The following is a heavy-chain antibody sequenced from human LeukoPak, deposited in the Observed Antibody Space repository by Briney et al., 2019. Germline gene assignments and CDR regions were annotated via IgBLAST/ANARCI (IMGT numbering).Heavy chain of an antibody. D-gene: IGHD3-10*01. V-gene: IGHV3-48*02. Sequence: GGSLRLSCAASGFTFSSYSMNWVRQAPGKGLEWVSYISSSSSTIYYADSVKGRFTISRDNAKNSLYLQMSSLRDEDTAVYYCARERTYGYYFDHWGQGTLVTVSS. CDR1: GFTFSSYS. CDR2: ISSSSSTI. J-gene: IGHJ4*02. CDR3: ARERTYGYYFDH.